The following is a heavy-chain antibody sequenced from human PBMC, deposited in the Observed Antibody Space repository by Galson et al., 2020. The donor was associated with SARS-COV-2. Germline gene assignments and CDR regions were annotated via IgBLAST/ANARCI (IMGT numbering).Heavy chain of an antibody. CDR1: GGSFSGHY. CDR3: TRGLLQTTMVIVVYTSASFYFDT. CDR2: ITQSGSV. V-gene: IGHV4-34*01. Sequence: SEILSLTCAVYGGSFSGHYWSWIRQSPGKGLEWLGEITQSGSVNYNPSLKSRVTISKDTSKNQFSLELRSVTAADTAMYYCTRGLLQTTMVIVVYTSASFYFDTWGQGTLVSVSS. D-gene: IGHD3-22*01. J-gene: IGHJ4*02.